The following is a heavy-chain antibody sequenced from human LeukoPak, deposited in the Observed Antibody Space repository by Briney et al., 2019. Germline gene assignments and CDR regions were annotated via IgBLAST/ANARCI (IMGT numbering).Heavy chain of an antibody. V-gene: IGHV4-38-2*02. CDR2: IYHTGTT. D-gene: IGHD2-8*01. CDR3: ARDEWRDYYYYYMDV. CDR1: GFSISSAYY. Sequence: PSETLSLTCTVSGFSISSAYYWVWIRQPPGKGLEYIGSIYHTGTTYYSPSLRSRVTISLDTSKNQFSLNLSSVTAADTAVYYCARDEWRDYYYYYMDVWGKGTTVTVSS. J-gene: IGHJ6*03.